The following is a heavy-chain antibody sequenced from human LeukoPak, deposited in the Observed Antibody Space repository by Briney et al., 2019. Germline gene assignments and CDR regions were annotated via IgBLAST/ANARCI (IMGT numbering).Heavy chain of an antibody. D-gene: IGHD5-24*01. Sequence: GGSLRLSCAASGFTFSSYAMSWVRQAPGKGLEWVSAISGGGGSTYYADSEKGRFTISRDNSKNTLYLQMGSLRAEDMAVYYCARGARDGYNSPFDYWGQGTLVTVSS. J-gene: IGHJ4*02. CDR1: GFTFSSYA. V-gene: IGHV3-23*01. CDR2: ISGGGGST. CDR3: ARGARDGYNSPFDY.